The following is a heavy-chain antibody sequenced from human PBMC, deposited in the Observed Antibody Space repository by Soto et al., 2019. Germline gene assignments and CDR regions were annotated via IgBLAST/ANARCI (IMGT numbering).Heavy chain of an antibody. CDR1: GGSISSSSYY. D-gene: IGHD6-13*01. CDR3: ARRGSSSGYGY. V-gene: IGHV4-39*01. J-gene: IGHJ4*02. CDR2: IYYSGST. Sequence: QLQLQESGPGLVKPSETLSLTCTVSGGSISSSSYYWGWIRQPPGKGLEWIGSIYYSGSTYYNPSLRRRVTISVDTSKNQFSLKLSSVTAADTAVYYCARRGSSSGYGYWGQGTLVTVSS.